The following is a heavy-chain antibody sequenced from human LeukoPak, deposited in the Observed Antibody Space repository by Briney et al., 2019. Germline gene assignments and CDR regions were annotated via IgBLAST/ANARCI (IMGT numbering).Heavy chain of an antibody. J-gene: IGHJ6*03. V-gene: IGHV3-21*01. CDR3: ARQQLEPHHYYYYMDV. Sequence: GGSLRLSCAASGFTFSSYSMNWVRQAPGKGLEWVSSISSSSSYIYYADSVKGRFTISRDNAKNSLYLQMNSLRAEDTAVYYCARQQLEPHHYYYYMDVWGKGTTVTVSS. CDR1: GFTFSSYS. D-gene: IGHD6-13*01. CDR2: ISSSSSYI.